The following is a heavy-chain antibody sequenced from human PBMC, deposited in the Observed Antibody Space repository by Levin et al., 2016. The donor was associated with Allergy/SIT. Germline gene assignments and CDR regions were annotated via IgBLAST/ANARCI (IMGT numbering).Heavy chain of an antibody. CDR2: VSSSSANI. J-gene: IGHJ4*02. CDR1: GFTFSDSH. CDR3: ARDRVPGSRHFDY. D-gene: IGHD3-10*01. V-gene: IGHV3-11*05. Sequence: GESLKISCVASGFTFSDSHMNWIRQAPGKGLEWVSYVSSSSANINYADSVKGRFTISRDNARNSLYLQMNSLRAEDTAVYYCARDRVPGSRHFDYWGQGTLVTVSS.